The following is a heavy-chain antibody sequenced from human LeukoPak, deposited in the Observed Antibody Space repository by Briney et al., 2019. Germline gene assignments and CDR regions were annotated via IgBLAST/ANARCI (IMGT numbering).Heavy chain of an antibody. CDR1: GGSISSGGYY. J-gene: IGHJ4*02. D-gene: IGHD3-22*01. CDR3: ARGSGYSRPYYFDY. Sequence: TSQTLSLTCTVSGGSISSGGYYWSWIRQHPGKGLEWIGYIYYSGSTYYNPSLKSRVTISVDASKNQFSLKLSSVTAADTAVYYCARGSGYSRPYYFDYWGQGTLVTVSS. V-gene: IGHV4-31*03. CDR2: IYYSGST.